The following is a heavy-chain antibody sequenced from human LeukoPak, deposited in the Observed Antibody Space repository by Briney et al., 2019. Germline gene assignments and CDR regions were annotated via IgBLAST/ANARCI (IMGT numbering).Heavy chain of an antibody. J-gene: IGHJ6*03. Sequence: ASVKVSCKASGYTFTGYYMHWVRQAPGQGLEWMGWINPNSGGTNYAQKFQGRVTMTRDTSISTAYMELSGLRSDDTAVYYCARDVSVVVAATPYYYYYMDVWGKGTTVTVSS. CDR1: GYTFTGYY. CDR3: ARDVSVVVAATPYYYYYMDV. V-gene: IGHV1-2*02. D-gene: IGHD2-15*01. CDR2: INPNSGGT.